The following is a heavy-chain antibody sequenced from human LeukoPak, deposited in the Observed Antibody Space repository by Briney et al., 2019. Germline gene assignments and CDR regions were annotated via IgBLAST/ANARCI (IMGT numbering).Heavy chain of an antibody. CDR1: GFTFDNYR. D-gene: IGHD1-26*01. J-gene: IGHJ4*02. Sequence: GGSLRLSCPASGFTFDNYRMSWVRPAPGKGLEWVSTVNADGGNTYYADSVKGRFTISRDNSKSTLILQMNSLRVEDTALYYCTKRVKYGGTWDHFADWGQGTLVTVSS. V-gene: IGHV3-23*01. CDR3: TKRVKYGGTWDHFAD. CDR2: VNADGGNT.